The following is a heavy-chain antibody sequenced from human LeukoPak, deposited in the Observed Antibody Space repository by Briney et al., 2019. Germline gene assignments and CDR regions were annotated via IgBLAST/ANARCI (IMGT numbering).Heavy chain of an antibody. V-gene: IGHV3-30*03. D-gene: IGHD3-16*02. Sequence: PGRSLRLSCAASGFTFSSYGMHWVRQAPGKGLEWVAVISYDGSNKYYADSVKGRFTISRDNSKNTLYLQMNSLRAEDTAVYYCARGSWGSYRHEYFQHWGQGTLVTVSS. CDR1: GFTFSSYG. CDR2: ISYDGSNK. J-gene: IGHJ1*01. CDR3: ARGSWGSYRHEYFQH.